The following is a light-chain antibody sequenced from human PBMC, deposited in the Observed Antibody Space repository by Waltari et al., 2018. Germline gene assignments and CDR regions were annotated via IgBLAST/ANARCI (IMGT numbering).Light chain of an antibody. J-gene: IGLJ2*01. Sequence: QSVLSQPPSASGTPGQRVTISCSGSNYNIGNNFVYCYHQLPGTAPKLRIYRNNQRPSGVPDRFSGSKSGTSASLAISGLRSEDEADYYCASWDGSLGGVIFGGGTKLTVL. CDR2: RNN. CDR1: NYNIGNNF. CDR3: ASWDGSLGGVI. V-gene: IGLV1-47*01.